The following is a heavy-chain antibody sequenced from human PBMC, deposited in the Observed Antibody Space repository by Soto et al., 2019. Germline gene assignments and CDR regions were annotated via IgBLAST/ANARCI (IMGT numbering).Heavy chain of an antibody. Sequence: GGSLRLSCAASGFTFSSYAMSWVRQAPGKGLEWVSAISGSGGSTYYADSVKGRFTISRDNPKNTLYLQMNSLRAEDTAVYYCAKYVFWSGYYASGYYYGMDVWGQGTTVTVSS. CDR2: ISGSGGST. CDR3: AKYVFWSGYYASGYYYGMDV. V-gene: IGHV3-23*01. CDR1: GFTFSSYA. D-gene: IGHD3-3*01. J-gene: IGHJ6*02.